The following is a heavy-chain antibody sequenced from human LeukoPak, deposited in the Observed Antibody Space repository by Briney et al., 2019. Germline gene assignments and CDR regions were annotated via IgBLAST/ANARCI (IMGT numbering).Heavy chain of an antibody. J-gene: IGHJ4*02. CDR2: IYYSGST. CDR1: GGSFSGYY. V-gene: IGHV4-34*01. D-gene: IGHD5-18*01. CDR3: ARVDTAMVTFDY. Sequence: PSETLSLTCAVYGGSFSGYYWSWIRQPPGKGLEWIGSIYYSGSTYYNPSLKSRVTISVDTSKNQFSLKLSSVTAADTAVYYCARVDTAMVTFDYWGQGTLVTVSS.